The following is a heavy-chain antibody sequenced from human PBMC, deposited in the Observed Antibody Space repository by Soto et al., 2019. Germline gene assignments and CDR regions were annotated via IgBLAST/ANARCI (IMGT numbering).Heavy chain of an antibody. CDR1: GFTFSSYE. D-gene: IGHD1-7*01. Sequence: EVQLVESGGGLVQPGGSLRLSCAASGFTFSSYEMNWVRQAPGKGLEWVSYISSSGSTIYYADSVKGRFTISRDNAKNSLYLQMNSLRAEDTAVYYCARDIQFWPWNYVTYYYYGMDVWGQGTTVTVSS. CDR2: ISSSGSTI. V-gene: IGHV3-48*03. CDR3: ARDIQFWPWNYVTYYYYGMDV. J-gene: IGHJ6*02.